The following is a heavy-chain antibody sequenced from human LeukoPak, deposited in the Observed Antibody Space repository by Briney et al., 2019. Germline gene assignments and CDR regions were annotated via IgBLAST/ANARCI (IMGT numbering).Heavy chain of an antibody. CDR3: ATYCTSGNCYVPTWS. CDR2: IKEDGSRK. CDR1: GFTFTNYW. J-gene: IGHJ5*02. D-gene: IGHD2-2*01. Sequence: PGGSLRLSCAASGFTFTNYWMSWVRQAPAKGLEWVANIKEDGSRKEYVDSVKGRFTISRDNAKSTLYLDMSSLRVEDTAVYYCATYCTSGNCYVPTWSWGQGTLVTVSS. V-gene: IGHV3-7*05.